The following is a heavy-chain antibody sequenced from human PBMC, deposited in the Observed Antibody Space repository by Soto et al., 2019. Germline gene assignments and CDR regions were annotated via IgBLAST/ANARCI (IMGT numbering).Heavy chain of an antibody. CDR1: GADINTYS. D-gene: IGHD6-19*01. V-gene: IGHV4-4*07. CDR3: ARDREAGYNFYYGMDV. J-gene: IGHJ6*02. CDR2: IYTSASI. Sequence: PSETLSLTCSVSGADINTYSWTWIRQPAGKGLEWIGRIYTSASINYNPSLKGRVTLSVDTSTNQVSLRLASVTAADTAIYYCARDREAGYNFYYGMDVWGQATTVTVSS.